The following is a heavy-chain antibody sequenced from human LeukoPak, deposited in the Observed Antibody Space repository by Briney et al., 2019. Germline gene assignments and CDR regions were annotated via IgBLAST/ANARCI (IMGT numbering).Heavy chain of an antibody. V-gene: IGHV4-31*03. CDR2: IYYLGAT. D-gene: IGHD3-10*01. CDR1: GGSISSATYYY. Sequence: SQTLSLTCTVSGGSISSATYYYWSWIRQHPGEAPERMGYIYYLGATYYNPSLKSRVSISVATSENQFSLKLTSVTAADTAVYYCARLNYYDSGSLTYSFDYWGQGTLVTVSS. CDR3: ARLNYYDSGSLTYSFDY. J-gene: IGHJ4*02.